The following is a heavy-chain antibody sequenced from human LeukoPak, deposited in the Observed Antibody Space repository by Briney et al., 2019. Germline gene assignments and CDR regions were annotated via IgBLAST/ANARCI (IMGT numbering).Heavy chain of an antibody. D-gene: IGHD4-17*01. CDR3: AREGSVTNDY. J-gene: IGHJ4*02. V-gene: IGHV3-74*03. CDR1: GFIFTKYW. Sequence: PGGSLRLSCAASGFIFTKYWMHWVRHAPGKGLVWVSRVNSDGSRTTYADSVKGRFTISRDNASNTLYLQMNSLTAEDTAVYYCAREGSVTNDYWGQGSLVTVSS. CDR2: VNSDGSRT.